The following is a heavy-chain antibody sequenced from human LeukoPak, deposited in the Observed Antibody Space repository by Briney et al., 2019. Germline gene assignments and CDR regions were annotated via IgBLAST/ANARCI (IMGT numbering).Heavy chain of an antibody. CDR3: ARASSSLVDAFDI. V-gene: IGHV4-59*12. J-gene: IGHJ3*02. CDR1: GGSISSYY. D-gene: IGHD2-2*01. CDR2: IYYSGST. Sequence: SETLSLTCTVSGGSISSYYWSWIRQPPGKGLEWIGYIYYSGSTNYNPSLKSRVTISVDTSKNQFSLKLSSVTAADTAVYYCARASSSLVDAFDIWGQGTMVTVSS.